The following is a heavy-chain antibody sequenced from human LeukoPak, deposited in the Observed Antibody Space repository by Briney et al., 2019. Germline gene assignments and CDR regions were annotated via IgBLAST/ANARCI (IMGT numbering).Heavy chain of an antibody. J-gene: IGHJ4*02. CDR3: AKDPEKGLAVARLEY. Sequence: GGSLRLSCAASGCTFDSNGMHWVRQAPGKGLEWVAFIRYDGIYKYYADSVKGRFTIFRDKSKTTLFLQMDSLRAEDTAVYYCAKDPEKGLAVARLEYWGQGTLVTVSS. CDR2: IRYDGIYK. CDR1: GCTFDSNG. V-gene: IGHV3-30*02. D-gene: IGHD6-19*01.